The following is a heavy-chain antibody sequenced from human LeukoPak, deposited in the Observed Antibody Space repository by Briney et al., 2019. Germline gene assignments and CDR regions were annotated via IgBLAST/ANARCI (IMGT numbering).Heavy chain of an antibody. D-gene: IGHD2-15*01. CDR2: IIPILGIA. V-gene: IGHV1-69*04. CDR1: GGTFSSYA. Sequence: SVKVSCKASGGTFSSYAISWVRQAPGQGLEWMGRIIPILGIANYAQKFQGRVTITADKSTSTAYMELSSLRSEDTAVYYCARDQVVVVAATKYYYYYGMDVWGQGTTVTVSS. CDR3: ARDQVVVVAATKYYYYYGMDV. J-gene: IGHJ6*02.